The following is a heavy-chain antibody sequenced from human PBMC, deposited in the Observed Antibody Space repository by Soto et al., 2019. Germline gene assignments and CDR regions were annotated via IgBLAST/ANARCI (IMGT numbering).Heavy chain of an antibody. CDR3: ARVVGGSSTVDYGMDV. CDR1: GFTLSGYN. CDR2: ITTSGSSI. V-gene: IGHV3-21*01. J-gene: IGHJ6*02. D-gene: IGHD6-6*01. Sequence: GGSLRLSCAASGFTLSGYNMNWVRQAPGKGLEWVSSITTSGSSIYYADSVKGRFTNSRDNAMNSLYLQMNSLRAEDTAVYYCARVVGGSSTVDYGMDVWGQGTTVTVSS.